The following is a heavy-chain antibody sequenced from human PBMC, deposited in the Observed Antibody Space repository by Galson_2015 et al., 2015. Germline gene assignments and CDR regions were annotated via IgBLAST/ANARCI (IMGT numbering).Heavy chain of an antibody. CDR3: ALNGRLYSSGWYGVSFDY. CDR1: GYTFTSYY. CDR2: INPSGGST. V-gene: IGHV1-46*01. D-gene: IGHD6-19*01. J-gene: IGHJ4*02. Sequence: SVKVSCKASGYTFTSYYMHWVRRAPGQGLEWMGIINPSGGSTSYAQKFQSRVTMTRDTSTSAVYMELSSLRAEDTAVYYCALNGRLYSSGWYGVSFDYWGQGTLVTVSS.